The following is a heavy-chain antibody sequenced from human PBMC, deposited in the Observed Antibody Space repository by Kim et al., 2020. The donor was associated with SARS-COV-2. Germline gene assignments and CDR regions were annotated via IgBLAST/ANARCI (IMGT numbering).Heavy chain of an antibody. J-gene: IGHJ4*02. Sequence: SETLSLTCTVSGGSISSSSYYWGWIRQPPGKGLEWIGSIYYSGSTYYNPSLKSRVTISVDTSKNQFSLKLSSVTAADTAVYYCARHGGCSGGSCYRRPFDYWGQGTLVTVSS. CDR3: ARHGGCSGGSCYRRPFDY. V-gene: IGHV4-39*01. CDR2: IYYSGST. D-gene: IGHD2-15*01. CDR1: GGSISSSSYY.